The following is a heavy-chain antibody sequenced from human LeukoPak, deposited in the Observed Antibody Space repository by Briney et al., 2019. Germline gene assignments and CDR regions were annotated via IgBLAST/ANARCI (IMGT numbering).Heavy chain of an antibody. V-gene: IGHV4-61*01. D-gene: IGHD6-19*01. CDR3: ASGGWLYFDY. CDR1: GGSVSSGSYY. Sequence: PSETLSLTCTVSGGSVSSGSYYWSWIRQPPGKGLEWIGYIYYSGSTNYNPSLKGRVTISVDTSENQFSLKLSSVTAADTAVYYCASGGWLYFDYWGQGTLVTVSS. J-gene: IGHJ4*02. CDR2: IYYSGST.